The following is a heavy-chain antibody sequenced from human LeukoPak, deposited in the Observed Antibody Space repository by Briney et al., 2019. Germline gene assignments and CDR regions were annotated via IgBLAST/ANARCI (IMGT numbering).Heavy chain of an antibody. CDR1: GFTLSSKY. V-gene: IGHV3-53*01. J-gene: IGHJ4*02. Sequence: PGGSLRLSCAASGFTLSSKYMSWVRQAPGKGLEWVSIIYSGGSTFYADSVKGRLTISRDNSKNTLYLQMNSLRAEDTAVYYCARDPGDYWGQGTLVTVSS. CDR2: IYSGGST. CDR3: ARDPGDY.